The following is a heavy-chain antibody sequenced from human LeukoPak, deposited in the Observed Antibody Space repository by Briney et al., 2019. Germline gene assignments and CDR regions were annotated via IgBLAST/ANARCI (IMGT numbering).Heavy chain of an antibody. J-gene: IGHJ4*02. V-gene: IGHV3-30*02. CDR2: MRFDGSYK. Sequence: PGGSLRLSCAASGFTFSSYGMHWVRQAPGKGLEWVAFMRFDGSYKYFADSVKGRFTISRDNSKNTLYLQMNSLRAEDTAVYYCARGRGDYDDYFDYWGQGTLVTVSS. CDR1: GFTFSSYG. D-gene: IGHD4-17*01. CDR3: ARGRGDYDDYFDY.